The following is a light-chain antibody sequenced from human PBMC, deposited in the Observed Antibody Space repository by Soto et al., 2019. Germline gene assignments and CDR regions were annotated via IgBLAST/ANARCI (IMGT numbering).Light chain of an antibody. J-gene: IGLJ2*01. CDR2: DVS. Sequence: QSVLTQPASVSGSPGQSITISCTGTSSDVGGYNYVSWYQQHPGKAPKLMIYDVSNRPSGVSNRFSGCKSGNTASLTISGLQAEDEADYYCSSYSSSSSPVVFGGRTKHTVL. CDR3: SSYSSSSSPVV. V-gene: IGLV2-14*01. CDR1: SSDVGGYNY.